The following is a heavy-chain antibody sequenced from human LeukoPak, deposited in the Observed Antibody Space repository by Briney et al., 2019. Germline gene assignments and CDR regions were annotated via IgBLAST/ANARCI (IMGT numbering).Heavy chain of an antibody. CDR1: GGSISSSSYY. CDR3: ARDRQLVPGMNAFDI. D-gene: IGHD6-13*01. CDR2: IYYSGST. V-gene: IGHV4-39*07. Sequence: SSETLSLTCTVSGGSISSSSYYWGWIRQPPGKGLEWIGSIYYSGSTYYNPSLKSRVTISVDTSKNQFSLKLSSVTAADTAVYYCARDRQLVPGMNAFDIWGQGTMVTVSP. J-gene: IGHJ3*02.